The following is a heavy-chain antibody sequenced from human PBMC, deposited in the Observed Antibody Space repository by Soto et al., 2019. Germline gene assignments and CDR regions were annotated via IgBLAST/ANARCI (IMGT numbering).Heavy chain of an antibody. CDR3: ARDGVAGARKGGDFFDY. D-gene: IGHD6-19*01. J-gene: IGHJ4*02. V-gene: IGHV3-53*02. Sequence: EVQLVETGGGLIQPGGSLRLSCAASGFTVSGDYMSWVRQAQGKGLEWVSIIYSGGSTYYADSVKGRFNISRDNSKNTLYRQMNSLRAEDMTVYYCARDGVAGARKGGDFFDYWGQGTLVTVSS. CDR1: GFTVSGDY. CDR2: IYSGGST.